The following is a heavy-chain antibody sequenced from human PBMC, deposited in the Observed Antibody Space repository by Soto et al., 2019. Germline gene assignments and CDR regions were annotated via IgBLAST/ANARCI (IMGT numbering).Heavy chain of an antibody. J-gene: IGHJ6*03. Sequence: GASVKVSCKASGYTFTSYGISWVRQAPGQGLEWMGWISAYNGNTNYAQKLQGRVTMTTDTSTSTAYMELRSLRSDDTAVYYCARGSFNWYDHYYYYYYMDVWGTGTTVTVSS. CDR1: GYTFTSYG. V-gene: IGHV1-18*01. CDR3: ARGSFNWYDHYYYYYYMDV. CDR2: ISAYNGNT. D-gene: IGHD1-1*01.